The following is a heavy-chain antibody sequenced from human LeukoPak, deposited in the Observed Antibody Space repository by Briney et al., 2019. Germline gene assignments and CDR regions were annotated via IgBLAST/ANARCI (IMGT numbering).Heavy chain of an antibody. J-gene: IGHJ3*02. CDR1: GGTFSSYA. CDR3: ARVEMATTQGPHDAFDI. V-gene: IGHV1-69*01. CDR2: IIPIFGTA. D-gene: IGHD5-24*01. Sequence: SVKVSCKASGGTFSSYAISWVRQAPGQGLEWMGGIIPIFGTANYAQKFQGRVTITANESTSTANMELSSLRSEDTAVYYCARVEMATTQGPHDAFDIWGQGTMVTVSS.